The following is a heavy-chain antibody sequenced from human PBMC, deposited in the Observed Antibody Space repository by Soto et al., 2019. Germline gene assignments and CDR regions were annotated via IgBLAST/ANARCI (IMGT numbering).Heavy chain of an antibody. CDR1: GFTFSSYA. V-gene: IGHV3-23*01. CDR3: AKAGYSSSWYHDGMDV. CDR2: ISGSGGST. D-gene: IGHD6-13*01. J-gene: IGHJ6*02. Sequence: GGSLRLSCAAYGFTFSSYAMSWVRQAPGKGLEWVSAISGSGGSTYYADSVKGRFTISRDNSKNTLYLQMNSLRAEDTAVYYCAKAGYSSSWYHDGMDVWGQGTTVTVSS.